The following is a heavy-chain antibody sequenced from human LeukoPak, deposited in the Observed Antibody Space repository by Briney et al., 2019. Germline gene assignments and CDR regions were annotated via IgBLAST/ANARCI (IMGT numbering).Heavy chain of an antibody. CDR2: IRYDGSNK. D-gene: IGHD3-3*01. CDR1: GFTFSSYG. CDR3: AKDQRYYDFWSGYCDY. J-gene: IGHJ4*02. Sequence: GSLRLSCAASGFTFSSYGMHWVRQAPGKGLGWVAFIRYDGSNKYYADSVKGRFTISRDNSKNTLYLQMNSLRAEDTAVYYCAKDQRYYDFWSGYCDYWGQGTLVTVSS. V-gene: IGHV3-30*02.